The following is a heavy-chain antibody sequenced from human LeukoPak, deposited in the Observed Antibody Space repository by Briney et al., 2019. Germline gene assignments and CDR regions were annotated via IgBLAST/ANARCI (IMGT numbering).Heavy chain of an antibody. CDR3: ARGSSSWYEFDY. V-gene: IGHV1-2*02. CDR1: GYTFTGYY. J-gene: IGHJ4*02. CDR2: INPNSGGT. Sequence: ASVKVSCKASGYTFTGYYMHWVRQAPGQGLEWMGWINPNSGGTNYAQKFQGRVTMTTDTSISTAYMELSRLRSDDTAVYYCARGSSSWYEFDYWGQGTLVTVSS. D-gene: IGHD6-13*01.